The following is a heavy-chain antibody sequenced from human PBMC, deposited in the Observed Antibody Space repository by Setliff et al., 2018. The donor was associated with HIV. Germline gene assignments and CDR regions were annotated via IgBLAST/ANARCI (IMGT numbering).Heavy chain of an antibody. CDR3: AREGESGESGFLDSIVVVTATPYYFDY. CDR2: IKQDGSEK. Sequence: PGGSLRLSCAASGFTFSNYWMSWVRQAPGKGLEWVANIKQDGSEKYYVDSVKGRFTISRDNAKNSLYLQMTSLRAEDTAVYYCAREGESGESGFLDSIVVVTATPYYFDYWGQGTLVTVSS. V-gene: IGHV3-7*01. D-gene: IGHD2-21*02. CDR1: GFTFSNYW. J-gene: IGHJ4*02.